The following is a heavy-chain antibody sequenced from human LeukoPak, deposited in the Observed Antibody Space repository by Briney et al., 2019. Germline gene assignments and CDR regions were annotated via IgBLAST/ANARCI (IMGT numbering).Heavy chain of an antibody. Sequence: PGGSLRLSCAASGFTVSSYYMSWVRQAPGKGLEWVSVIYSGGSTYYADSVKGRFTISRDNSKSTLYLQMNSLRAEDTAVYYCARDRGCGDCYPPANDAFDIWGQGKMVNVSS. CDR2: IYSGGST. J-gene: IGHJ3*02. D-gene: IGHD2-21*02. CDR3: ARDRGCGDCYPPANDAFDI. V-gene: IGHV3-66*01. CDR1: GFTVSSYY.